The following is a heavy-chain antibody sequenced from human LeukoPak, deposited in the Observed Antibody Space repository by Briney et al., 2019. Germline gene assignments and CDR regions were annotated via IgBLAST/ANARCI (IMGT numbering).Heavy chain of an antibody. D-gene: IGHD2-2*01. V-gene: IGHV4-39*01. CDR1: GFTFSSYE. Sequence: LRLSCAASGFTFSSYEMNWVRQAPGKGLEWIGSIYYSGSTYYNPSLKSRVTISVDTSKNQFSLKLSSVTAADTAVYYCARLVLGWDIVVVPAAMGYFDYWGQGTLVTVSS. CDR2: IYYSGST. J-gene: IGHJ4*02. CDR3: ARLVLGWDIVVVPAAMGYFDY.